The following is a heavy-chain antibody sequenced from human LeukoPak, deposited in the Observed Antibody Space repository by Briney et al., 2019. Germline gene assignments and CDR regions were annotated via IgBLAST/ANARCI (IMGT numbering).Heavy chain of an antibody. CDR2: IKHDGSEK. D-gene: IGHD6-13*01. CDR3: TRAADRSSWYTYYFDH. CDR1: GFTFTNYW. Sequence: GGSLRLSCAASGFTFTNYWMSWVRQAPGKGLEWVANIKHDGSEKYYVDSVKGRFTISRDNAKNSLDLQLNSLRAEDTAVYYCTRAADRSSWYTYYFDHWGQGTLVTVSS. J-gene: IGHJ4*02. V-gene: IGHV3-7*01.